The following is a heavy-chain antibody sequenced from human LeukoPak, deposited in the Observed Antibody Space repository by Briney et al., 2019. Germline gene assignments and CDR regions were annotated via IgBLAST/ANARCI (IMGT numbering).Heavy chain of an antibody. J-gene: IGHJ4*02. CDR3: ARVGPDYGDYGRYMFDY. CDR2: ISAYNGNT. V-gene: IGHV1-18*01. Sequence: ASVKVSCKASGYSFTSYGITWVRQAPGQGLEWMGWISAYNGNTNYAQKLQGRVTMTTDTSTSTAYMELRSLRSDDTTVYYCARVGPDYGDYGRYMFDYWGQGTLVTISS. D-gene: IGHD4-17*01. CDR1: GYSFTSYG.